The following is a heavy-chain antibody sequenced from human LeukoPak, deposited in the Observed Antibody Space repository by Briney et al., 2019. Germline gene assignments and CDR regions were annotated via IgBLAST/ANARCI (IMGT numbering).Heavy chain of an antibody. J-gene: IGHJ4*02. CDR2: MNPNSGNT. D-gene: IGHD6-19*01. CDR1: GYTFTSYD. CDR3: ARGRGQWLVRGVDY. V-gene: IGHV1-8*01. Sequence: ASVKVSCKASGYTFTSYDINWVRQATGQGLEWMGWMNPNSGNTGYAQKFQGRVTMTRNTSISTAYMELSSLRSEDTAVHYCARGRGQWLVRGVDYWGQGTLVTVSS.